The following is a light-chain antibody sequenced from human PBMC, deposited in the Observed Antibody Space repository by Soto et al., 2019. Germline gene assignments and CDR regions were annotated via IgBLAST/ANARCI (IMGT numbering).Light chain of an antibody. CDR2: EVS. J-gene: IGLJ2*01. V-gene: IGLV2-14*01. Sequence: QSVLTQPASVSGSPGQSITISCTGTSSDVGGYNYVSWYQQHPGKAPKLMIYEVSNRPSGVSNRFSGSNSGNTASLTISGLQAEDEADYYCSSYTSSSTRGVFGGGTKLTVL. CDR3: SSYTSSSTRGV. CDR1: SSDVGGYNY.